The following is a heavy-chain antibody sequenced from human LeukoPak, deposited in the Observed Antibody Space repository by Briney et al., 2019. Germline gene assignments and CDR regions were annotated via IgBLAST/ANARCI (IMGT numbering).Heavy chain of an antibody. CDR1: GFTFSSYA. CDR2: ISGSGGTT. V-gene: IGHV3-23*01. D-gene: IGHD2-21*02. J-gene: IGHJ3*02. Sequence: GGSLRLSCAASGFTFSSYAMTWVRQAPGKGLEWVSVISGSGGTTYYADSVKGRFTVSRDNSKNTLYLQMNSMRVEDTAVYYCAKKVTGGAFDIWGQGTMVTVSS. CDR3: AKKVTGGAFDI.